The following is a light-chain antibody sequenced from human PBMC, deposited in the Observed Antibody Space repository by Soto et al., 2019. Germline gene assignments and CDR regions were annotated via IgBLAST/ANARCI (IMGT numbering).Light chain of an antibody. J-gene: IGLJ2*01. CDR2: EVS. CDR1: SSDVGGYNY. CDR3: SSYTSSSNHVV. Sequence: QSALTQPASVSGSPGQSITISCTGTSSDVGGYNYVSWYQQHPGKAPKLMIYEVSNRPSGVSNRFSGSKSGNTASLTISGLQAEDEADSYCSSYTSSSNHVVFGEGTKLTVL. V-gene: IGLV2-14*01.